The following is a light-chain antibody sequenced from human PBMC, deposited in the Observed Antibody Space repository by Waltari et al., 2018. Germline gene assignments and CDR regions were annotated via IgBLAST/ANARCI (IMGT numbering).Light chain of an antibody. CDR2: EVT. V-gene: IGLV2-23*02. CDR3: CSDAGSGTYV. CDR1: SSDIGKYNS. Sequence: QSALTQPASVSGSPGQSITISCTGTSSDIGKYNSVSWYQHLPGKVPKVMISEVTKRPSGVSNHFSGSKSGNTASLTSSGLQADDEAEYYCCSDAGSGTYVFGTGTKLTV. J-gene: IGLJ1*01.